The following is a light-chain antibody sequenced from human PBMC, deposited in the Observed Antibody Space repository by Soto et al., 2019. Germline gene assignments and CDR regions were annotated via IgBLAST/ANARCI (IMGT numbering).Light chain of an antibody. V-gene: IGKV3D-20*02. CDR3: QQRSNWPRT. CDR1: QSVPRSY. Sequence: EIVLTQSPGTLSLSPGERATLSCRASQSVPRSYLAWYQQKPGQAPRLLIYGTSSRATGIPDRFSGSGSGTDFTLTISRLEPEDFAVYYCQQRSNWPRTFGQGTKVDI. CDR2: GTS. J-gene: IGKJ1*01.